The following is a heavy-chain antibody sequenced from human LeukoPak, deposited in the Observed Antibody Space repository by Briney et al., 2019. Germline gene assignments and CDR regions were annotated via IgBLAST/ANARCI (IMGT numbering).Heavy chain of an antibody. CDR1: GFTFSSYA. V-gene: IGHV3-30*04. J-gene: IGHJ4*02. CDR3: GKGGGRRRFCYHFYY. CDR2: ISYDGSNK. Sequence: GGSLRLSCAASGFTFSSYAMHWVRQAPGKGLEWVAVISYDGSNKYYADSVKGRFTISRDNSKNTLYLQMNSLRAGETAVYYCGKGGGRRRFCYHFYYWGQGTLVTVSS. D-gene: IGHD3-16*01.